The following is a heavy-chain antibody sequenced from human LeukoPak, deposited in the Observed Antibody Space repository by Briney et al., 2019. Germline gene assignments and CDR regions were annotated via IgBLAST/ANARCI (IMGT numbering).Heavy chain of an antibody. CDR3: AREGSYCVGGDCYSFDF. J-gene: IGHJ4*02. Sequence: GSVKVSCKASGYRFISNYIQWVRQAPGLGPEWMGWMRPGNGDIRYAEKFQGRVTMTRDTSINTAYMDLSSLRSDDTAVYYCAREGSYCVGGDCYSFDFWGQGTLITVSS. D-gene: IGHD2-21*02. CDR1: GYRFISNY. V-gene: IGHV1-2*02. CDR2: MRPGNGDI.